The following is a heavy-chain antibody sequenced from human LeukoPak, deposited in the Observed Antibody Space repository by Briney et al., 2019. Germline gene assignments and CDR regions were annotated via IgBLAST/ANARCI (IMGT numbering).Heavy chain of an antibody. Sequence: GGSLRLSCAASGFTFSSYSMNWVRQAPGKGLEWVSAISGSGGSTYYADSVKGRFTISRDNSKNTLYLQMNSLRAEDTAVYYCAKKGSIAARPGGLDYWGQGTLVTVSS. J-gene: IGHJ4*02. CDR3: AKKGSIAARPGGLDY. CDR1: GFTFSSYS. V-gene: IGHV3-23*01. CDR2: ISGSGGST. D-gene: IGHD6-6*01.